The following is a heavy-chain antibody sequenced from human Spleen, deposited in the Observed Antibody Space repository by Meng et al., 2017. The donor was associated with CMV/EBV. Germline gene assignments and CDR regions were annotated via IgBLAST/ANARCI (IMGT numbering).Heavy chain of an antibody. D-gene: IGHD6-6*01. Sequence: SETLSLTCTVSGGSISSYYWSWIRQPPGKGLEWIGNIYYSGSTYYNPSLKSRVTISVDTSKNQFSLNLSSVTAADTAVYYCARAYSSSRWELDYWGQGTLVTVSS. CDR1: GGSISSYY. V-gene: IGHV4-59*04. CDR2: IYYSGST. J-gene: IGHJ4*02. CDR3: ARAYSSSRWELDY.